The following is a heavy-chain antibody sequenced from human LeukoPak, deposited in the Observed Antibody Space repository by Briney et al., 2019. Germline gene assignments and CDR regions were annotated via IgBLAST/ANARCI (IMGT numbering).Heavy chain of an antibody. Sequence: RASVKVSCKTSGYTFTGYYLFWVRQAPGQGLEWMGWINPNSGGTNYAQRFQGRVTLTRDSSISTAYMDLSSLKSDDTAVYYCARDLHSSATDLYSSAWTGAFDVWGQGTMVTVSS. CDR2: INPNSGGT. J-gene: IGHJ3*01. CDR1: GYTFTGYY. V-gene: IGHV1-2*02. D-gene: IGHD6-19*01. CDR3: ARDLHSSATDLYSSAWTGAFDV.